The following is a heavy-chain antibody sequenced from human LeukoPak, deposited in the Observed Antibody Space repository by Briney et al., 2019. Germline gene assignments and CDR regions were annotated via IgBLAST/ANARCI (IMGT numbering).Heavy chain of an antibody. CDR3: ARLCGGDCYSGLDY. Sequence: GGSLRLSCAASGFTFSSYEMNWVRQAPGRGLEYLSYISSGSSTISYADSVKGRFTISRDNAKNSLYLQMNSLRAEDTAVYYCARLCGGDCYSGLDYWGQGTLVTVPS. D-gene: IGHD2-21*02. CDR2: ISSGSSTI. J-gene: IGHJ4*02. V-gene: IGHV3-48*03. CDR1: GFTFSSYE.